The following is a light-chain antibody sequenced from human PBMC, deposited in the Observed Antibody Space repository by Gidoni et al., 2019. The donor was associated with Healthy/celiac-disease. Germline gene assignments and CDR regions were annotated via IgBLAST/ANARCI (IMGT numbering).Light chain of an antibody. CDR2: KDS. CDR1: ALPKQY. CDR3: QSADSSGTWV. Sequence: SYELTQPPSVSVSPGQTARITCSGDALPKQYASWYQQKPGQAPVLLIYKDSERPSEIPERFSGSSSGTTVTLTISGVQAEDEADYYCQSADSSGTWVFGGGTKLAVL. V-gene: IGLV3-25*03. J-gene: IGLJ3*02.